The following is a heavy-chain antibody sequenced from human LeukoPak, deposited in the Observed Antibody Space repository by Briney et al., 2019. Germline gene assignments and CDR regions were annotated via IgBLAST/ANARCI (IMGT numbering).Heavy chain of an antibody. CDR2: IHLGGRT. Sequence: SETLSLTCAVSGASISSNNWWSWVRQPPGKGLEWIGEIHLGGRTNYNPSLRSRVTISLDKSNNRFSLELTSVTAADTAVYYCGRIGFSGYGTVDYWGQGTLVTVSS. CDR3: GRIGFSGYGTVDY. CDR1: GASISSNNW. J-gene: IGHJ4*02. D-gene: IGHD5-12*01. V-gene: IGHV4-4*02.